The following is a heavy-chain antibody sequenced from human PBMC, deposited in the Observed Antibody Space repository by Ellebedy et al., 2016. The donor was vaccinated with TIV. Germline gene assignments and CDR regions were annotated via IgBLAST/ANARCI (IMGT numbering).Heavy chain of an antibody. J-gene: IGHJ3*02. CDR3: ARDFSSSWYLSAFDI. D-gene: IGHD6-13*01. CDR1: GFTFSDYY. CDR2: TSSSGSTI. V-gene: IGHV3-11*01. Sequence: LSLTXXASGFTFSDYYMSWIRQAPGKGLEWVSYTSSSGSTIYYADSVKGRFTISRDNAKNSLYLQMNSLRAEDTAVYYCARDFSSSWYLSAFDIWGQGTMVTVSS.